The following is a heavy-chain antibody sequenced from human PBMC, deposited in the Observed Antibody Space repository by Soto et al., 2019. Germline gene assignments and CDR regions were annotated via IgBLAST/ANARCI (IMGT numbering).Heavy chain of an antibody. J-gene: IGHJ4*02. D-gene: IGHD3-3*01. V-gene: IGHV3-15*01. CDR3: TTDRFSVSPD. Sequence: CAASGFIFSNAWMNWVRQAPGKGLEWVGRIKSKTDGGTTDYAAPVKGRFTISRDDSKTTLYLQMNSLKSEDTAVYYCTTDRFSVSPDRGLGTLVTVSS. CDR1: GFIFSNAW. CDR2: IKSKTDGGTT.